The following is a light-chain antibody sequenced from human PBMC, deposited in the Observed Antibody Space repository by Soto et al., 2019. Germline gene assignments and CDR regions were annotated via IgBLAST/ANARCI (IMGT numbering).Light chain of an antibody. Sequence: EIVLTQSPGTLSLSPGERATLSCRASQSVTYSYLAWYQQKPGQAPRLLIYDESSRATGIPDRFSGSGSGTDFTLTISRLEPEDFAVYYCQLYASSPYTFGQGTKLEIK. CDR3: QLYASSPYT. CDR2: DES. CDR1: QSVTYSY. J-gene: IGKJ2*01. V-gene: IGKV3-20*01.